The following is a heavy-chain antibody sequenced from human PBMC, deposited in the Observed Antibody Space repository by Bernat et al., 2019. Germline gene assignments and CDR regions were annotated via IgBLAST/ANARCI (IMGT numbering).Heavy chain of an antibody. Sequence: QVQLQESGPGLVKPSQTLSLTCTVSGGSISSGGYYWSWIRQHPGKGLEWIGYIYYSGSTYYNPSLKSLVTISVDTSKNQFSLKLSSVTAADTAVYYCATYHGGITMVQGEKEYAFDIWGQGTMVTVSS. J-gene: IGHJ3*02. CDR1: GGSISSGGYY. D-gene: IGHD3-10*01. CDR2: IYYSGST. CDR3: ATYHGGITMVQGEKEYAFDI. V-gene: IGHV4-31*01.